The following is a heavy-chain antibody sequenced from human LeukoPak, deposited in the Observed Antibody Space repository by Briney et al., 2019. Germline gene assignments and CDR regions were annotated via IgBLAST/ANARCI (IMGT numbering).Heavy chain of an antibody. CDR3: AKDKATVTTGGAFDI. J-gene: IGHJ3*02. D-gene: IGHD4-17*01. CDR1: GFTFDDYA. V-gene: IGHV3-9*01. Sequence: GRSLRLSCAASGFTFDDYAMHWVRQAPGRGLEWVSGISWNSVSIGYADSVKGRFTIYRDNAKNSLYLQMNSLRAEDTALYYCAKDKATVTTGGAFDIWGQGTMVTVSS. CDR2: ISWNSVSI.